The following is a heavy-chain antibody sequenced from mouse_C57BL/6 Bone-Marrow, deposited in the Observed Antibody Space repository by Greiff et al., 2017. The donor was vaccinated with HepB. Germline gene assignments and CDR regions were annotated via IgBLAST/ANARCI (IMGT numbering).Heavy chain of an antibody. V-gene: IGHV1-53*01. Sequence: QVQLQQSGTELVKPGASVKLSCKASGYTFTSYWMHWVKQRPGQGLEWIGNINPSNGGTNYNEKFKSKATLTVDKSSSTAYMQLSSLTSEDSAVYYCARNYYGSSYWYWYFDVWGTGTTVTVSS. CDR1: GYTFTSYW. J-gene: IGHJ1*03. CDR2: INPSNGGT. CDR3: ARNYYGSSYWYWYFDV. D-gene: IGHD1-1*01.